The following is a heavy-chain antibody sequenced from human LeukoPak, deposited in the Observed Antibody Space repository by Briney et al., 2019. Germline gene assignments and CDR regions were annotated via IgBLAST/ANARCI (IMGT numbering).Heavy chain of an antibody. J-gene: IGHJ4*02. CDR3: ASITMVRGVIINPFDY. D-gene: IGHD3-10*01. Sequence: HPGGSLRLSCAASGFTFSSYAMSWVRQAPGKGLEWVSAISGSGGSTYYADSVKGRFTISRDNSKNTLYLQMNSLRAEDTPVYYCASITMVRGVIINPFDYWGQGTLVTVSS. V-gene: IGHV3-23*01. CDR1: GFTFSSYA. CDR2: ISGSGGST.